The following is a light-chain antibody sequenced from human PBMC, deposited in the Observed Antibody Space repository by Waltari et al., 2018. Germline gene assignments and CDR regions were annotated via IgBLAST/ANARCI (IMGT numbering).Light chain of an antibody. CDR2: DDK. Sequence: SYVLTQPPSVSVAPGQMARITCGGDNIETKKVHWYQLKPGQAPVLVVHDDKDRPSGIPKRFSGSNSGNTATLTISRAGAGDEADYYCQVWDSSSYVFGSGTKVTVL. CDR3: QVWDSSSYV. V-gene: IGLV3-21*02. J-gene: IGLJ1*01. CDR1: NIETKK.